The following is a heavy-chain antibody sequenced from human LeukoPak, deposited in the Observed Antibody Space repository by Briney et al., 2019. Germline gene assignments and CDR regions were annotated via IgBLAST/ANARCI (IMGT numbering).Heavy chain of an antibody. D-gene: IGHD6-19*01. J-gene: IGHJ4*02. CDR2: IYYSGST. Sequence: SDTLSLTCTVSGGSISSYYWSWIRQPPGKGLEWIGYIYYSGSTNYNPSLKSRVTISVDTSKNQFSLKLSSVTAADTAVYYCARVDSSGWYGYWGQGTLVTVSS. CDR3: ARVDSSGWYGY. CDR1: GGSISSYY. V-gene: IGHV4-59*07.